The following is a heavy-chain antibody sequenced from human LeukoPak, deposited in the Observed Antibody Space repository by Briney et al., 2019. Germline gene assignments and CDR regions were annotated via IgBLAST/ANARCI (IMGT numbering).Heavy chain of an antibody. J-gene: IGHJ6*03. Sequence: SETLSLTCTVSGGSISSYYWSWIRQPPGKGLEWIGYIYYSGSTNYNPSLKSRVTISVDTSKNQFSLKLSSVTAADTAVYYRASFYCSGGSCYQYYSYYYMDVWGKGTTVTISS. V-gene: IGHV4-59*08. CDR2: IYYSGST. CDR3: ASFYCSGGSCYQYYSYYYMDV. D-gene: IGHD2-15*01. CDR1: GGSISSYY.